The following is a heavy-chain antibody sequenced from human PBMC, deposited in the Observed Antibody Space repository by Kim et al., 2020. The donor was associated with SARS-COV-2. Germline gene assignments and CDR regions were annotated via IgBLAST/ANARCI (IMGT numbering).Heavy chain of an antibody. J-gene: IGHJ4*02. D-gene: IGHD3-3*01. CDR3: ARDGDVETGVDY. CDR2: K. V-gene: IGHV3-7*01. Sequence: KYDVDSVKGRFPISRDNAKNSLYLQMNSLGAEETAVYYCARDGDVETGVDYWGQGTLVTVSS.